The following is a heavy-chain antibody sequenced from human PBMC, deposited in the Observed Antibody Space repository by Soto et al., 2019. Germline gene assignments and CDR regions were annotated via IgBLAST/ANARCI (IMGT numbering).Heavy chain of an antibody. CDR3: ARQHYYDILTGYYYYYGMDV. Sequence: SETLSLTCTVSGGSISSSSYYWGWIRQPPGKGLEWIGSIYYSGSTYYNPSLKSRVTISVDTSKNKFSRKLSSVTAADTAVYYCARQHYYDILTGYYYYYGMDVWGQGTTVTVSS. J-gene: IGHJ6*02. D-gene: IGHD3-9*01. V-gene: IGHV4-39*01. CDR2: IYYSGST. CDR1: GGSISSSSYY.